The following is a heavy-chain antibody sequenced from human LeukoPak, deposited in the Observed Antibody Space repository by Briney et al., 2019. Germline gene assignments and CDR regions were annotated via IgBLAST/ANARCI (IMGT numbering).Heavy chain of an antibody. CDR3: ARQTYCGGDCYVDY. CDR2: IIPIFGTA. CDR1: GGTFSSYA. D-gene: IGHD2-21*01. Sequence: SVKVSCKASGGTFSSYAISWVRQAPGQGLEWMGGIIPIFGTANYAQKFQGRVTITADKSTSTAYMELSSLRSEDTAVYYCARQTYCGGDCYVDYWGQGTLVTVSS. V-gene: IGHV1-69*06. J-gene: IGHJ4*02.